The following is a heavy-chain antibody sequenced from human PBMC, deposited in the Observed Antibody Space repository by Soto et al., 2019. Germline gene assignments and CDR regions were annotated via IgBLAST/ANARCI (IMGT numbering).Heavy chain of an antibody. D-gene: IGHD2-2*01. CDR3: ARDRRPSLYYGLSV. CDR2: ISSSGDTT. J-gene: IGHJ6*02. CDR1: GFTFSDYY. Sequence: GGSLRLSCAASGFTFSDYYMAWIRQAPGKGLEWVSYISSSGDTTAYADSVKGRFTISRDNAKSSLYLQMNSLRAEDTATYYCARDRRPSLYYGLSVRGQGTTVTVSS. V-gene: IGHV3-11*01.